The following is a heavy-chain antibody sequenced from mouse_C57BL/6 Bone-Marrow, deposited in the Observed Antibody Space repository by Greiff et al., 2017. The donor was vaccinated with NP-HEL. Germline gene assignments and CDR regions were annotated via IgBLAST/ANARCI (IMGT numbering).Heavy chain of an antibody. D-gene: IGHD1-1*01. Sequence: QVQLQQSGAELARPGASVKLSCKASGYTFTSYGISWVKQRTGQGLEWIGEIYPRSGNTYYNEKFKGKATLTADKSSSTAYMELRSLTSEDSAVYFCARRGITTVPLYYFDYWGQGTTLTVSS. CDR1: GYTFTSYG. CDR3: ARRGITTVPLYYFDY. V-gene: IGHV1-81*01. CDR2: IYPRSGNT. J-gene: IGHJ2*01.